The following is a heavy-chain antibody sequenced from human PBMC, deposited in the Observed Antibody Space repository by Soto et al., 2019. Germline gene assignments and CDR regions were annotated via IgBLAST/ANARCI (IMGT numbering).Heavy chain of an antibody. CDR2: ISSSSSTI. D-gene: IGHD3-10*01. V-gene: IGHV3-48*02. J-gene: IGHJ6*02. Sequence: GGSLRLSCAASGFTFSSYSMNWVRQAPGKGLEWVSYISSSSSTIYYADSVKGRFTISRDNAKNSLYLQMNSLRDEDTAVYYCARDITMVRGVMSGMDVWGQGTTVTVSS. CDR1: GFTFSSYS. CDR3: ARDITMVRGVMSGMDV.